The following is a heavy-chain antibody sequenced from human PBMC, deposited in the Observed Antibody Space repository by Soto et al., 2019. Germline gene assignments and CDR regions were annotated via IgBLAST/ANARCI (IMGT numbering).Heavy chain of an antibody. CDR2: VHHTGHT. Sequence: QVQLQQSGPGLVLVKPSETLSRTCTVYGGAISRYYGSWIRQPPGKGLEWIGYVHHTGHTMSKPPLKSTVTMAVDISKNWFSLRLNSVATVDAAIYYCARHPLWYRSWFEHWGQGSVVTVYS. V-gene: IGHV4-59*08. J-gene: IGHJ5*02. CDR3: ARHPLWYRSWFEH. CDR1: GGAISRYY. D-gene: IGHD3-16*02.